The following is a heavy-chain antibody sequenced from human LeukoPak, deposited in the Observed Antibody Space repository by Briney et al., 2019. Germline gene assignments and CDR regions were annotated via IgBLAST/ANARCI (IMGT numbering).Heavy chain of an antibody. Sequence: SETVSLTCIVSGGTISSYYWSWIRQPPGKGLEWIGYIYYSGSTNYNPSLKSRVTISVDTSKNQFSLKLSSVTAADTAVYYCARQMLPDAFDIWGQGTMVTVSS. J-gene: IGHJ3*02. CDR2: IYYSGST. D-gene: IGHD2-8*01. V-gene: IGHV4-59*08. CDR1: GGTISSYY. CDR3: ARQMLPDAFDI.